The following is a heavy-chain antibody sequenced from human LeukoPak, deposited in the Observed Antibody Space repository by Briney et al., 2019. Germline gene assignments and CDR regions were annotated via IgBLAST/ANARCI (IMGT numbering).Heavy chain of an antibody. CDR2: ISSSGGTI. J-gene: IGHJ6*02. CDR3: ARDTMVRGVIILPNYGMDV. D-gene: IGHD3-10*01. V-gene: IGHV3-48*03. CDR1: GFTFSSYE. Sequence: GGSLRLSCAASGFTFSSYEMNWVRQAPGKGLEWVSYISSSGGTIYYADSVKGRFTISRDNAKNSLYLQMNSLRAEDTAVYYCARDTMVRGVIILPNYGMDVWGQGTTVTVSS.